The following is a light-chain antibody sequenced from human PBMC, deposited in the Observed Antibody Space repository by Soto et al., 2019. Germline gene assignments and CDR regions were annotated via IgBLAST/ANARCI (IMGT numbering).Light chain of an antibody. CDR2: KAS. Sequence: DIQMTQSPSTLPSSVGDRVTITCRARQRISSWLAWYQPKPGTAPKLLISKASGLQSGVPSRFSRLGSGTEFSLIISNLQPNDSANYYFQQYNSNPYTFGQGTHLEIK. CDR3: QQYNSNPYT. J-gene: IGKJ2*01. CDR1: QRISSW. V-gene: IGKV1-5*03.